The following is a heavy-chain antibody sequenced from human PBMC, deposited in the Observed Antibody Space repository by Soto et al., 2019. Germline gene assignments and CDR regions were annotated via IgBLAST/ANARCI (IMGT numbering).Heavy chain of an antibody. V-gene: IGHV4-34*01. Sequence: SETLSLTCAVYGGSFSGYYWSWIRQPPGKGLEWIGEINHSGSTNYNPSLKSRVTISVDTSKNQFSLKLSSVTAADTAVYYCARGNLFVGRDEYCGQGTSVTVSS. CDR1: GGSFSGYY. D-gene: IGHD3-16*01. CDR3: ARGNLFVGRDEY. J-gene: IGHJ4*02. CDR2: INHSGST.